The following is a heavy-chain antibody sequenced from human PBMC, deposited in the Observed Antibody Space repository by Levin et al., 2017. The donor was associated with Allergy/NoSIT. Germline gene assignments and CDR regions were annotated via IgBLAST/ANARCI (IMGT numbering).Heavy chain of an antibody. CDR1: GFTFSSYG. CDR2: ISYDGSNE. V-gene: IGHV3-30*18. D-gene: IGHD3-10*01. CDR3: AKDLTMVRAHPGYYHHMDV. J-gene: IGHJ6*03. Sequence: GESLKISCAASGFTFSSYGMHWVRQAPGKGLEWMAVISYDGSNEYYADSVKGRFTISRDNSKNTLFLQMESLRAEDTAIFYCAKDLTMVRAHPGYYHHMDVWGKGTTVTVS.